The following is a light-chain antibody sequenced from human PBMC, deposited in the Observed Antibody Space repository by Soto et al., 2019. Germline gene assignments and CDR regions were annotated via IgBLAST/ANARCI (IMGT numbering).Light chain of an antibody. CDR2: DVS. V-gene: IGLV2-14*01. Sequence: QSVLTQAASVSGSPGQSITISCTGTTSDDGHYNYVSWYQQHPGKAPQLVIYDVSNRPSGISNRFSGSKSGNTASLTISGLQAADEADYYCSSYTSSSTPNVFGTGTKVTVL. CDR1: TSDDGHYNY. CDR3: SSYTSSSTPNV. J-gene: IGLJ1*01.